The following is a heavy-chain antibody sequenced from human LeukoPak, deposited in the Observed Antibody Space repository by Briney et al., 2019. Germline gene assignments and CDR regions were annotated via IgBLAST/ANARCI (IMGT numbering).Heavy chain of an antibody. J-gene: IGHJ6*02. D-gene: IGHD2-2*01. CDR3: ARGGYCSSTSCLLLSVSKYGMDV. CDR1: GFTFDDYG. Sequence: GGSLRLSCAASGFTFDDYGMSWVRQAPGKGLEWVSGINWNGGSTDYADSVKGRFTISRDNAKNSLYLQMNSLRAEDTALYHCARGGYCSSTSCLLLSVSKYGMDVWGQGTTVTVSS. CDR2: INWNGGST. V-gene: IGHV3-20*01.